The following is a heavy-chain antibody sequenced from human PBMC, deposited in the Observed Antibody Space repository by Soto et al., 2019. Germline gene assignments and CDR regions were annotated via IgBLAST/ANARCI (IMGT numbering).Heavy chain of an antibody. J-gene: IGHJ4*02. CDR2: IHHSGNT. D-gene: IGHD4-17*01. CDR1: GGSVSSPGYY. V-gene: IGHV4-61*03. CDR3: ARVANDYGDFAHDY. Sequence: QVQLQESGPGLVKPSETLSLTCTVSGGSVSSPGYYWSWIRQPPGKGLEWIGYIHHSGNTNYNPSLKSRGTISIDTSKNHFSLKVSSVTAADTAIYYCARVANDYGDFAHDYWGQGTLVTVSS.